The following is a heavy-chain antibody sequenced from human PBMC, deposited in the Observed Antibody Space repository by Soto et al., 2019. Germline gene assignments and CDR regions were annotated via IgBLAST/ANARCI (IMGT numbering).Heavy chain of an antibody. CDR2: IYYSGNT. CDR3: ARGGMAAALHWFDP. D-gene: IGHD6-13*01. CDR1: GGSIRSSGYY. J-gene: IGHJ5*02. Sequence: QVQLQESGPGLVKPSETLSLTCTVSGGSIRSSGYYWSWIRQHPGKGLEWIGYIYYSGNTYYNPSLRRRVTISVDTSKNQFSLKLNSVTAADTAVYYCARGGMAAALHWFDPWGQGTLVTVSS. V-gene: IGHV4-31*03.